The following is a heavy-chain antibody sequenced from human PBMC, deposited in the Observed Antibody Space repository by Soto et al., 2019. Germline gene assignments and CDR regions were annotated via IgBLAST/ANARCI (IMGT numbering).Heavy chain of an antibody. V-gene: IGHV1-2*04. CDR3: ARSAVAAAGYIDY. J-gene: IGHJ4*02. Sequence: GASVKVSCKASGYTFTGYYMHWVRQAPGQGLEWMGWINPNSGGTNYAQKFQGWVTMTRDTSISTAYMELSRLRSDDTAVYYCARSAVAAAGYIDYWGQGTLVPVSS. D-gene: IGHD6-13*01. CDR1: GYTFTGYY. CDR2: INPNSGGT.